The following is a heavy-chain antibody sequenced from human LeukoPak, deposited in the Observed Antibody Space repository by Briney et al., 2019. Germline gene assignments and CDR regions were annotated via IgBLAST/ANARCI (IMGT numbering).Heavy chain of an antibody. D-gene: IGHD3/OR15-3a*01. J-gene: IGHJ4*02. Sequence: PGGSLRLSCAASGFTFRDSTMNWVRQAPGRGLEWISNIRSSGTAMSYADSVKGRFTISRDNAKNSLYLQMSSLRAEDSAVYYCARDRDWSFDYWGQGTLVTVSS. V-gene: IGHV3-48*04. CDR3: ARDRDWSFDY. CDR2: IRSSGTAM. CDR1: GFTFRDST.